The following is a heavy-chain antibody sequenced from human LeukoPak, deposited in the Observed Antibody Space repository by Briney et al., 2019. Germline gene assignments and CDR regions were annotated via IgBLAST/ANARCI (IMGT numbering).Heavy chain of an antibody. V-gene: IGHV1-2*02. Sequence: ASVKVSCKASGYTFTGYYMHWVRQAPGQGLEWMGWINPNSGGTNYAQKFQGRVTMTRDTSISTAYMELCRLRSDDTAVYYCASHCSSTSCYLNMDVWGKGTTVTVSS. CDR2: INPNSGGT. CDR1: GYTFTGYY. D-gene: IGHD2-2*01. J-gene: IGHJ6*03. CDR3: ASHCSSTSCYLNMDV.